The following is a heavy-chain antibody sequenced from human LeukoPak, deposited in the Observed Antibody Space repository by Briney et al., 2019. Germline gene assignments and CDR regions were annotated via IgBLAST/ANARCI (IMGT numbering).Heavy chain of an antibody. D-gene: IGHD3-22*01. Sequence: GGSLRLSCAASGFTFSSYSTNWVRQAPGKGLEWVSSISSSSSYIYYADSVKGRFTISRDNAKNSLYLQMNSLRAEDTAVYYCARDSYYDSSGYRYYMDVWGKGTTVTISS. V-gene: IGHV3-21*01. CDR1: GFTFSSYS. J-gene: IGHJ6*03. CDR3: ARDSYYDSSGYRYYMDV. CDR2: ISSSSSYI.